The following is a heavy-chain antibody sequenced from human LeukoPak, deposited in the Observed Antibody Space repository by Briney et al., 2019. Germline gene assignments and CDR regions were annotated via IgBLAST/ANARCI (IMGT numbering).Heavy chain of an antibody. Sequence: PGGSLRRSSADSEFTVNNFAMSWVRHAPGKGPEWLSDMTGPAHTTYSAESVKGRFTISRDYSKSMVYLQMNSLRVEDTAIYYCAKGAEIDHWGQGTLVTVSS. V-gene: IGHV3-23*01. CDR3: AKGAEIDH. J-gene: IGHJ4*02. CDR1: EFTVNNFA. CDR2: MTGPAHTT.